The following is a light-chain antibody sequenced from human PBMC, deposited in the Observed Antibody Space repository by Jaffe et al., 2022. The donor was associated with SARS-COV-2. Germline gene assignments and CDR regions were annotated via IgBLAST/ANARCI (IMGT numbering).Light chain of an antibody. J-gene: IGKJ1*01. CDR2: AAS. CDR1: QGISNS. Sequence: DIQMTQSPSSLSASVGDRVTITCRASQGISNSLAWYQQKPGRVPKLLIYAASTLHPGAPSRFSGSGSGTDFTLTISSLQPDDVATYYCQKYDSAPRTFGQGTKVEIK. CDR3: QKYDSAPRT. V-gene: IGKV1-27*01.